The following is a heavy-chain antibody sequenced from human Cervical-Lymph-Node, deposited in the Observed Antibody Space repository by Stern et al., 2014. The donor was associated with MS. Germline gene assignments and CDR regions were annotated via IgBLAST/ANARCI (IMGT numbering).Heavy chain of an antibody. CDR1: GYTLTELS. CDR2: FVPEDGET. V-gene: IGHV1-24*01. J-gene: IGHJ1*01. CDR3: ATVSIQSTMIVVAAEYFQH. D-gene: IGHD3-22*01. Sequence: QVQLVESGAEVKKPGASVKVSCKVSGYTLTELSMHWVRQAPGKGLEWMGGFVPEDGETIYAQKFQGRVTMTEDTSTDTAYMELSSLRSEDTAVYYCATVSIQSTMIVVAAEYFQHWGQGTLVTVSS.